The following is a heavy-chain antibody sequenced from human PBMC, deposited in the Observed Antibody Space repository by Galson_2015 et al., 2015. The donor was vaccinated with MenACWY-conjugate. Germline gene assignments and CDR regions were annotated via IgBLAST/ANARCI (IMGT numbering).Heavy chain of an antibody. CDR3: ATSLPHLGSKTIANV. CDR1: GGSISSTNYY. V-gene: IGHV4-39*07. Sequence: SQTLSLTCTVSGGSISSTNYYWRWIRQTPGKGLEWIGSIYQSENTYYKPPLKSRVTISVDTSKNQFSLKLTSVTAADTAVYFCATSLPHLGSKTIANVWGQGTTVTVSS. D-gene: IGHD1/OR15-1a*01. J-gene: IGHJ6*02. CDR2: IYQSENT.